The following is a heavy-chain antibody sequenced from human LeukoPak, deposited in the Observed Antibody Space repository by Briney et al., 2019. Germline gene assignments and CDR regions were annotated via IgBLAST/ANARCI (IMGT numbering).Heavy chain of an antibody. CDR3: ASAVGGYSSSFNWLDP. V-gene: IGHV4-39*07. D-gene: IGHD6-13*01. J-gene: IGHJ5*02. CDR2: IYYSGST. CDR1: GGSISSSSYY. Sequence: PSETLSLTCTVSGGSISSSSYYWGWIRQPPGKGLEWIGSIYYSGSTYYNPSLKSRVTISVDTSKNQFSLKLSSVTAADTAVYYCASAVGGYSSSFNWLDPWGQGTLVTVSS.